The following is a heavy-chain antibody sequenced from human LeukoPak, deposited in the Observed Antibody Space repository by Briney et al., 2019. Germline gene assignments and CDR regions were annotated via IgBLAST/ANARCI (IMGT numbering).Heavy chain of an antibody. CDR3: ARDLPGFTIYDYVWGSYRPFDY. J-gene: IGHJ4*02. CDR2: FNPNSGGT. V-gene: IGHV1-2*02. CDR1: GYTFTGYY. Sequence: ASVKVSCKASGYTFTGYYMHWVRQAPGQGPEWMGWFNPNSGGTNYAQKFQGRVTMTRDTSISTAYMELSRLRSDDTAVYYCARDLPGFTIYDYVWGSYRPFDYWGQGTLVTVSS. D-gene: IGHD3-16*02.